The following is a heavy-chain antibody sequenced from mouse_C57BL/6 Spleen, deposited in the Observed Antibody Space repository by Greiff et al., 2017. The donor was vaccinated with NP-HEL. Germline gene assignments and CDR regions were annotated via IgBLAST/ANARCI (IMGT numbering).Heavy chain of an antibody. Sequence: VKLMESGAELVRPGASVTLSCKASGYTFTDYEMHWVKQTPVHGLEWIGAIDPETGGTAYNQKFKGKAILTADKSSSTAYMELRSLTSEDSAVYYCTSVVAHYYAMDYWGQGTSVTVSS. CDR3: TSVVAHYYAMDY. CDR1: GYTFTDYE. D-gene: IGHD1-1*01. J-gene: IGHJ4*01. V-gene: IGHV1-15*01. CDR2: IDPETGGT.